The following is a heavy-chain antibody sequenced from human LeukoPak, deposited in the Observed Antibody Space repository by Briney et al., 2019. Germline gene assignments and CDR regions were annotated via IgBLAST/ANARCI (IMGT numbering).Heavy chain of an antibody. CDR3: ARGDILTGPDY. V-gene: IGHV4-59*01. CDR2: IYYSGST. Sequence: SETLSLTCTVSGGSISSYYWSWIRQPPGKGLEWIGYIYYSGSTNYNPSLKSRVTISVDTSKNQFSLKLSSVTAADTAVYQCARGDILTGPDYWGQGTLVTVSS. J-gene: IGHJ4*02. D-gene: IGHD3-9*01. CDR1: GGSISSYY.